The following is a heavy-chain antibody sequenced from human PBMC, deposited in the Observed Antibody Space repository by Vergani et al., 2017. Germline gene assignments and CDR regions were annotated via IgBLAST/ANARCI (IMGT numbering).Heavy chain of an antibody. CDR2: ISTDASTT. CDR1: GFTFSTYS. V-gene: IGHV3-48*01. CDR3: AREPLRTYDSRGYYFHGAFDI. D-gene: IGHD3-22*01. Sequence: EVQLVESGGGLVQPGGSLILSCVGSGFTFSTYSMNWVRQAPGKGLEWVSYISTDASTTYYGDSVKGRFTISRDNAKNSLYLQMNSLRAEDTAVYFCAREPLRTYDSRGYYFHGAFDIWGQGTMVTVSS. J-gene: IGHJ3*02.